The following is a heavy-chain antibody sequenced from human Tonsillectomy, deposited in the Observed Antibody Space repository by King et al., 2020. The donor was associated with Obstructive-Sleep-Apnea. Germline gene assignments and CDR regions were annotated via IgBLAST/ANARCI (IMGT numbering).Heavy chain of an antibody. Sequence: QLQESGPGLVKPSETLSLTCTVSGGSISSYYWSWIRQPPGKGLEWIGYIYYSGSTNYNPSLKSRVTISVDTSKNQFSLKLSSVTAADTAVYYCARRRYYDSSGYYSMFYFDYWGQGTLVTVSS. CDR1: GGSISSYY. CDR3: ARRRYYDSSGYYSMFYFDY. D-gene: IGHD3-22*01. J-gene: IGHJ4*02. V-gene: IGHV4-59*08. CDR2: IYYSGST.